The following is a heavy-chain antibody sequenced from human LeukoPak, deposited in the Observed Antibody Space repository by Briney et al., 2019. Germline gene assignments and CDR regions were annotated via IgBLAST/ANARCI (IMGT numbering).Heavy chain of an antibody. CDR3: ARVVGPRIAAAGNWFDP. Sequence: ASVKVSCKASGYTFTGYDMHWVRQAPGQGLEWMGRINPNSGGTNYAQKFQGRVTMTRDTPISTAYLEVSRLSSDDTAVYYCARVVGPRIAAAGNWFDPWGQGTLVTVSS. D-gene: IGHD6-13*01. CDR2: INPNSGGT. CDR1: GYTFTGYD. V-gene: IGHV1-2*06. J-gene: IGHJ5*02.